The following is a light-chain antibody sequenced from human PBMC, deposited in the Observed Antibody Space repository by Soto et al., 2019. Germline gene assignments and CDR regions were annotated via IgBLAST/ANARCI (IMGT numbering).Light chain of an antibody. CDR2: DVS. CDR3: SSYTSNSTPYV. Sequence: QSALTQPASVSGSPGQSITISCTGTSSDVGGYDYVSWYQLHPGKAPKLIIYDVSNRPSGVSNRFSGSKSGNTASLTISGLQAEDEADYYCSSYTSNSTPYVFGTGTKVTVL. V-gene: IGLV2-14*03. CDR1: SSDVGGYDY. J-gene: IGLJ1*01.